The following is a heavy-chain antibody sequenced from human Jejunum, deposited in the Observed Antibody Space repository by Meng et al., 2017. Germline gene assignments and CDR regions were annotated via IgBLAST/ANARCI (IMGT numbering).Heavy chain of an antibody. Sequence: HVHRLQWAAGLLKPPETLSITGAVEGGSSSGFYLSWIRQPPGKGLEWIGEIHPSGSTDYNPSLKSRLTISLDTSKNQFSLSLNSATAADTGIYYCTRGTDRAKSGDYWGQGTLVTVSS. D-gene: IGHD1-14*01. J-gene: IGHJ4*02. CDR2: IHPSGST. V-gene: IGHV4-34*01. CDR1: GGSSSGFY. CDR3: TRGTDRAKSGDY.